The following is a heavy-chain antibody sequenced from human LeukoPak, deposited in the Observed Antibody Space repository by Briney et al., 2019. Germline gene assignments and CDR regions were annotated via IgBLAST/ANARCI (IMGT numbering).Heavy chain of an antibody. J-gene: IGHJ5*02. CDR2: ISAYNGNT. V-gene: IGHV1-18*01. CDR3: ARDRSRYYYDSSGSAWEFDP. CDR1: GGTFSSYA. D-gene: IGHD3-22*01. Sequence: ASVKVSCKASGGTFSSYAMSWVRQAPGQRLEWMGWISAYNGNTNYAQKIQGRVTMTTDTSTSTAYMELRSLKSDDTAVYYCARDRSRYYYDSSGSAWEFDPWGQGTLVTVSS.